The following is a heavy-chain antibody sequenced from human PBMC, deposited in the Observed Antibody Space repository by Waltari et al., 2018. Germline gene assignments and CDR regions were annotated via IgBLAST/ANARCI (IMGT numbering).Heavy chain of an antibody. V-gene: IGHV3-23*01. CDR1: GFTFRSFA. J-gene: IGHJ5*01. CDR2: VSVTGGLK. D-gene: IGHD3-10*01. Sequence: EVQLLQSGGGLVQPGVSLKLFCAASGFTFRSFAMGWVRQASGKCLDWVSGVSVTGGLKYYADSVKGRFTISRDNAKNTVYLEISSLRADDTAVYYCAKPARGVIEDWFDSWGQGSLVSVSS. CDR3: AKPARGVIEDWFDS.